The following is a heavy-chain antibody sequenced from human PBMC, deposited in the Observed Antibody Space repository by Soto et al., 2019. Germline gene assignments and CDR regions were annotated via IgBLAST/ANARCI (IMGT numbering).Heavy chain of an antibody. J-gene: IGHJ5*02. CDR1: GGSISSGGYY. V-gene: IGHV4-31*03. Sequence: QVQLQESGPGLVKPSQTLSLTCTVSGGSISSGGYYWSWIRQHPGKGLEWIGYIYYSGSTYYNPSLKSRVTISVDTSKNQFSLKLSSVTAADTAVYYCARDTTVTHEGGNWFDPWGQGTLVTVSS. D-gene: IGHD4-17*01. CDR2: IYYSGST. CDR3: ARDTTVTHEGGNWFDP.